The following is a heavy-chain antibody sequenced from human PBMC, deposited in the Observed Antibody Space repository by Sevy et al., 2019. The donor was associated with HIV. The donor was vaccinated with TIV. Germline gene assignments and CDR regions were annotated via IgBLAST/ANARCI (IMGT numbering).Heavy chain of an antibody. D-gene: IGHD3-10*01. V-gene: IGHV1-18*01. CDR3: ARVPTYHYGSATYFDY. CDR2: IGVYNGNL. J-gene: IGHJ4*02. Sequence: ASVKVSCKTSGYIFTNSGITWVRQAPGQGLEWMGWIGVYNGNLKYAQNFQGRVTMTTDTSTSTAYMELTSLRSDDTGVYYCARVPTYHYGSATYFDYWGQGTLVTVSS. CDR1: GYIFTNSG.